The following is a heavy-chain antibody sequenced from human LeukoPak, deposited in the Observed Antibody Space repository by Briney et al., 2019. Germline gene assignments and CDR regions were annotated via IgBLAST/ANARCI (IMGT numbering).Heavy chain of an antibody. Sequence: SETLSLTCAVSGGSISRGGYSWSWIRQPPGKGLEWIGYIYHSGSTYYNPSLKSRVTISVDRSKNQSSLKLSSVTAADTAVYYCARDGAAAGRGDYFDYWGQGTLVTVSS. V-gene: IGHV4-30-2*01. CDR3: ARDGAAAGRGDYFDY. J-gene: IGHJ4*02. CDR1: GGSISRGGYS. D-gene: IGHD6-13*01. CDR2: IYHSGST.